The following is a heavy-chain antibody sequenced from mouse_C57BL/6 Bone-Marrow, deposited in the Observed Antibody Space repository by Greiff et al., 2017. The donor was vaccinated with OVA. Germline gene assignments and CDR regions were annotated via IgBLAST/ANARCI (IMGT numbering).Heavy chain of an antibody. CDR2: ISGGGGNT. V-gene: IGHV5-9*01. Sequence: EVMLVESGGGLVKPGGSLKLSCAASGFTFSSYTMSWVRQTPEKRLEWVATISGGGGNTYYPDSVKGRFTISRDNAKNTLYLQMSSLRSEDTALYYCARRGVFDYWGQGTTLTVSS. CDR3: ARRGVFDY. CDR1: GFTFSSYT. J-gene: IGHJ2*01.